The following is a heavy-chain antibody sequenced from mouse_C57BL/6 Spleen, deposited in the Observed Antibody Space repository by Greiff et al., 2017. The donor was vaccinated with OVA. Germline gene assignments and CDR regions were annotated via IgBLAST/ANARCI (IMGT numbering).Heavy chain of an antibody. D-gene: IGHD1-1*01. Sequence: QVQLQQPGTELVKPGASVKLSCKASGYTFTSYWMHWVKQRPGQGLEWIGNINPSNGGTNYNEKLKSKATQTVYKSSSTADMQLSSLTSEDSSVYYCAIEYYGSSYPFDYWGQGTTLTVSS. CDR3: AIEYYGSSYPFDY. CDR2: INPSNGGT. CDR1: GYTFTSYW. V-gene: IGHV1-53*01. J-gene: IGHJ2*01.